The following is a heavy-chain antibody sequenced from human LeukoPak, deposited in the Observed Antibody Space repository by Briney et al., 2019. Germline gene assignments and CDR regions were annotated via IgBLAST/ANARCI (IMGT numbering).Heavy chain of an antibody. Sequence: SETLSLTCTVSGGSISSHYWSWIRQPPGKGLEWIGHIYYSGSTNYNPSLKSRVTISVDTSKNQFSLKLSSVTAADTAVYYCARLYYYDSSGYDYWGQGTLVTVSS. D-gene: IGHD3-22*01. V-gene: IGHV4-59*11. CDR3: ARLYYYDSSGYDY. CDR1: GGSISSHY. CDR2: IYYSGST. J-gene: IGHJ4*02.